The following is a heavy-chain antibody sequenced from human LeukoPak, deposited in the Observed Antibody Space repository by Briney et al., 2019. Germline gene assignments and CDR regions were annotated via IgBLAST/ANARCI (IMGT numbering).Heavy chain of an antibody. CDR3: ARGYGDKASNLYYYYGMDV. CDR2: ISYDGSNK. V-gene: IGHV3-30-3*01. Sequence: GGSLRLSCAASGFTFSSYAMHWVRQAPGKGLEWVAVISYDGSNKYYADSVRGRFTISRDNSKNTLYLQMNSLRAEDTAVYYCARGYGDKASNLYYYYGMDVWGQGTTVTVSS. D-gene: IGHD4-17*01. J-gene: IGHJ6*02. CDR1: GFTFSSYA.